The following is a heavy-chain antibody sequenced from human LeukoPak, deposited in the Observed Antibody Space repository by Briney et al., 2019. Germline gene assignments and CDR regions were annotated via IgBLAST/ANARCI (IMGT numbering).Heavy chain of an antibody. CDR1: GFTFSSYG. CDR3: AKDRDGWNYLDY. D-gene: IGHD5-24*01. CDR2: IWYDGSNK. J-gene: IGHJ4*02. V-gene: IGHV3-33*06. Sequence: GRSLRLSCAASGFTFSSYGMRWVRQAPGKGLEGVAVIWYDGSNKYYADSVKGRFTISRDNSKNTLYLQMNSLRAEDTAVYYCAKDRDGWNYLDYWGQGTLVTVSS.